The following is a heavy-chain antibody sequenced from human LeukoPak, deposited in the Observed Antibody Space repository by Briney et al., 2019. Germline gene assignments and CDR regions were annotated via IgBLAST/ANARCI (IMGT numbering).Heavy chain of an antibody. D-gene: IGHD1-20*01. CDR3: ARGYNWNDRVDY. CDR2: ISSSSSYI. Sequence: PGGSLRLSCAASGFTFSSYSMNWVRQAPGKGLEWVSSISSSSSYIYYADSVKGRFTISRDNAKNSLYLQMNSLRAEDTAVNYCARGYNWNDRVDYWGQGTLVTVSS. J-gene: IGHJ4*02. V-gene: IGHV3-21*01. CDR1: GFTFSSYS.